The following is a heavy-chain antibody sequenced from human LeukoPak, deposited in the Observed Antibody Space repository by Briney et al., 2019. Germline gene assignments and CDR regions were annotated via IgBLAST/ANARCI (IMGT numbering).Heavy chain of an antibody. Sequence: ASVKVSCKASGYTFTSYYMHWVRQAPGQGLEWMGIINPSGGSTSYAQKFQGRVTMTRDTSTSTVYMELSSLRSEDTAVYYCARKASIAARRDAFDIWGQGTMVTVSS. V-gene: IGHV1-46*01. CDR3: ARKASIAARRDAFDI. J-gene: IGHJ3*02. CDR1: GYTFTSYY. CDR2: INPSGGST. D-gene: IGHD6-6*01.